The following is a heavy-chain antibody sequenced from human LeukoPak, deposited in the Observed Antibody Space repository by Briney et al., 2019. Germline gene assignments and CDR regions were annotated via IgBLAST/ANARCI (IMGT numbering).Heavy chain of an antibody. CDR2: IYHSGST. CDR3: ARHAYSGTNWFDP. Sequence: KSSETLSLTCTVSGYSISSGYYWGGIRQPPGKGREWSGSIYHSGSTYYDPSLKSRVTRAVDTSKNQCSLKLSSLTAADTAVYYCARHAYSGTNWFDPWGEGTLVTVSS. J-gene: IGHJ5*02. CDR1: GYSISSGYY. V-gene: IGHV4-38-2*02. D-gene: IGHD3-10*01.